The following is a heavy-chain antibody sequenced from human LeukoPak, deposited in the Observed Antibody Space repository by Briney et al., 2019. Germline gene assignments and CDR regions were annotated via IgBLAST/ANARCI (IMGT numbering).Heavy chain of an antibody. J-gene: IGHJ4*02. CDR2: IYYSGST. D-gene: IGHD6-19*01. V-gene: IGHV4-61*01. CDR1: GGSVSSGSYY. CDR3: ATMHSSAWYSY. Sequence: SETLSVTCTVSGGSVSSGSYYWSWIRQPPGKGLEWIGYIYYSGSTNYKASLKSRVTISVDTSKNQFSLKLSSVTAADTAVYYCATMHSSAWYSYWGQGPVVSVSS.